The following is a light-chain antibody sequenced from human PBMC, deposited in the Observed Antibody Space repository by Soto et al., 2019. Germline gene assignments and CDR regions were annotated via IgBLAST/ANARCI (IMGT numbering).Light chain of an antibody. CDR1: QSVSSY. Sequence: EIVLTQSPATLSLSPGERATLSCRASQSVSSYLAWYQQKPGQAPGLLIYDASNRATGIPARFSGSGSGTDFTLTISSLEPEDFAVYYCQQRSNWQTTFGQGTKLEIK. CDR3: QQRSNWQTT. CDR2: DAS. J-gene: IGKJ2*01. V-gene: IGKV3-11*01.